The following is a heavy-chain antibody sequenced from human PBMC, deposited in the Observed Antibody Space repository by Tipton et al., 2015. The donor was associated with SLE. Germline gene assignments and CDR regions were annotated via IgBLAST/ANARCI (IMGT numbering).Heavy chain of an antibody. CDR2: MYYSGST. V-gene: IGHV4-59*02. D-gene: IGHD2-8*01. CDR3: ASNGRKYYFDY. J-gene: IGHJ4*02. Sequence: TLSLTCTVSGDSVSGHYWSWIRQPPGKGLEWIGYMYYSGSTNYNPSLKSRVTISVDTSKNQFSLKLDSVTAADTAMYYCASNGRKYYFDYWGQGTLVTVSS. CDR1: GDSVSGHY.